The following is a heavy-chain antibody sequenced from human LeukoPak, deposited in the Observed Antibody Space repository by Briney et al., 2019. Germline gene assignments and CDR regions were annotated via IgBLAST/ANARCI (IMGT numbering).Heavy chain of an antibody. CDR2: INSDGSST. J-gene: IGHJ4*02. V-gene: IGHV3-74*01. CDR1: GFTFSSYW. CDR3: AREKGWYYFDS. D-gene: IGHD6-19*01. Sequence: TGGSLRLSCAASGFTFSSYWMHWVRQAPGKGLVWVSRINSDGSSTSYADSVKGRFTISRDNSKNALYLQMNSLRAEDTALYYCAREKGWYYFDSWGQGTLVTVSS.